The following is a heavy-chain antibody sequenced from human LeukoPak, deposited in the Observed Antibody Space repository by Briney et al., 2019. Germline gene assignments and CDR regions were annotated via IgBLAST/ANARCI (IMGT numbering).Heavy chain of an antibody. CDR1: GISVSGTF. J-gene: IGHJ4*02. CDR3: ARVVTFELDY. Sequence: PGGSLRLSCVASGISVSGTFMSWVRQAPGEGLEWVSTMYSGGATHYADSVKGRFSVSRDNVENTLYLQMDNLRVEDTAVYYCARVVTFELDYWGQGTPVLVSS. V-gene: IGHV3-53*01. CDR2: MYSGGAT. D-gene: IGHD3-10*01.